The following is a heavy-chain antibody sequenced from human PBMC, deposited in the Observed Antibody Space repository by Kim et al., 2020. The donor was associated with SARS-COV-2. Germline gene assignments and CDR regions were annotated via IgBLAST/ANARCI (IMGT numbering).Heavy chain of an antibody. Sequence: GGSLRLSCTASGFTFNRYGMHWVRQAPGKGLEWVAIVSNDGSKRYYADSVEDRFTISRDNSKNTLDLQMNSLRAEDTAMYYCVKEETDSGNYYFDYWGQGTLVTVSS. J-gene: IGHJ4*02. CDR1: GFTFNRYG. V-gene: IGHV3-30*18. D-gene: IGHD1-26*01. CDR3: VKEETDSGNYYFDY. CDR2: VSNDGSKR.